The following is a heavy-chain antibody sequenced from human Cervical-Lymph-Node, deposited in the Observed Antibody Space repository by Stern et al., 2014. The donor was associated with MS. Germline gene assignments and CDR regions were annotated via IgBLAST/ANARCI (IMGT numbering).Heavy chain of an antibody. J-gene: IGHJ6*02. CDR2: ISNDGSYK. V-gene: IGHV3-30*18. Sequence: VQLVESGGGVVQPGRSLRLSCAASGFTFSNYGMHWVRQAPGKGLEWVAVISNDGSYKLYTDSVKGRFTISRDNSNHTLNLQMNSLSSEDTAVCYCAKSASNFAYYYYGMDVWGQGTTVTVSS. CDR1: GFTFSNYG. D-gene: IGHD4-11*01. CDR3: AKSASNFAYYYYGMDV.